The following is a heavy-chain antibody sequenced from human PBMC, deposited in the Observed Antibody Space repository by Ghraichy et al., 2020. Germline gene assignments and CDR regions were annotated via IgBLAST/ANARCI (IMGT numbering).Heavy chain of an antibody. Sequence: SVKVSCKASGATFSSYAISWVRQAPGQGLEWMGGIIPIFGTANYAQKFQGRVTITADKSTSTAYMELSSLRSEDTAVYYCASPAYCGGDCYHIFDYWGQGTLVTVSS. J-gene: IGHJ4*02. CDR2: IIPIFGTA. D-gene: IGHD2-21*02. CDR1: GATFSSYA. CDR3: ASPAYCGGDCYHIFDY. V-gene: IGHV1-69*06.